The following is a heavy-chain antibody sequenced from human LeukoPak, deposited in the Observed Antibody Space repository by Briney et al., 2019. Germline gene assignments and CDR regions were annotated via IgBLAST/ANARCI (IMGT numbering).Heavy chain of an antibody. Sequence: GGSLRLSCAASGFTFSRYWMHWVRQAPGKGLVWVSRINSDGSSTSYADSVKGRFTISRDNSKNTLYLQMNSLRAEDTAVYYCAKWGYDFWSGYYTDYYYGMDVWGQGTTVTVSS. CDR3: AKWGYDFWSGYYTDYYYGMDV. V-gene: IGHV3-74*01. CDR1: GFTFSRYW. J-gene: IGHJ6*02. D-gene: IGHD3-3*01. CDR2: INSDGSST.